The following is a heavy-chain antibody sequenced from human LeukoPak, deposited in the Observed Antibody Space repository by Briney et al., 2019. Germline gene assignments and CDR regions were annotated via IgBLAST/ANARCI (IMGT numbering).Heavy chain of an antibody. J-gene: IGHJ4*02. D-gene: IGHD5-12*01. CDR3: AKERVATRSFDY. V-gene: IGHV3-23*01. CDR1: GFTFSTYG. CDR2: ITGSGGKT. Sequence: GGSLRLSCAASGFTFSTYGMRWVRQAPGKGVGWVSAITGSGGKTHYADSVKGRFTISRDNSKNSLYLQMNSLRAEDTALYYCAKERVATRSFDYWGQGTLVTVSS.